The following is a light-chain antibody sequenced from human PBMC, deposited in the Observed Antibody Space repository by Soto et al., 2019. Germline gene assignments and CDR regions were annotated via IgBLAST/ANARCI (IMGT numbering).Light chain of an antibody. Sequence: EILLTQSPATLSLSPGERATLSCRASQSVSSSLAWYQQRPGQAPRLLIYDASNRATGIPARFSGSGSGTDFTLTISSLEPEDFATYYCLQDNNYPLTFGGGTKVEI. CDR3: LQDNNYPLT. J-gene: IGKJ4*01. CDR1: QSVSSS. V-gene: IGKV3-11*01. CDR2: DAS.